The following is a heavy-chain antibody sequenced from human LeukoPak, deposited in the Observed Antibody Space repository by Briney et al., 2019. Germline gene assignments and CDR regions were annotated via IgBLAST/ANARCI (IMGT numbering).Heavy chain of an antibody. CDR1: DGSITNND. V-gene: IGHV4-59*12. Sequence: PSETLSLTCTVSDGSITNNDWSWVRQTPGKGLEFIGYVHYSGTTNYNPSLRSRVTISIDTSQNRFSLKLKSVTAADTAVYYCARGLTGGWAAVFDYWGQGTLVTVSS. CDR3: ARGLTGGWAAVFDY. D-gene: IGHD1-26*01. CDR2: VHYSGTT. J-gene: IGHJ4*02.